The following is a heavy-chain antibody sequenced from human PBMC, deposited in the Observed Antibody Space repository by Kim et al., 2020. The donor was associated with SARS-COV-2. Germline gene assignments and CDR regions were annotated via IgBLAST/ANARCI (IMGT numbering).Heavy chain of an antibody. CDR2: IKADSGNT. J-gene: IGHJ4*02. CDR1: GYSFTTCA. V-gene: IGHV1-3*01. D-gene: IGHD1-20*01. CDR3: GRDPYAYKGADS. Sequence: ASVKVSCKASGYSFTTCAIHWVRQAPGQSLEWMGHIKADSGNTAYSQKFQGRVSITRDTSASTVFMELSSLAFEDTAVYYCGRDPYAYKGADSWGQGTLVTVSS.